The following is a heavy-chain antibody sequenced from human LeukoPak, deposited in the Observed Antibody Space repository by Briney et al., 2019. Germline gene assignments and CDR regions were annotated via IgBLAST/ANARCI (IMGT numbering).Heavy chain of an antibody. V-gene: IGHV1-69*04. CDR2: VIPTLEIA. CDR1: GANFSTSS. J-gene: IGHJ4*02. Sequence: SVKVSCKASGANFSTSSFSWVRQAPGQGLEWMGRVIPTLEIAHYAQKFQGRVTTTADKSTSTTYMELSSLRSEDTAIYFCARVVYHDSSPYFARSIPTADYWGQGTLVTVSS. CDR3: ARVVYHDSSPYFARSIPTADY. D-gene: IGHD3-22*01.